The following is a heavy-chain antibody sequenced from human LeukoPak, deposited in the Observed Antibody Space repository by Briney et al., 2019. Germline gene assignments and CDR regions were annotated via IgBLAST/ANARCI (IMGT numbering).Heavy chain of an antibody. V-gene: IGHV4-34*01. Sequence: PSETLSLTCAVYGGSFSGYYWSWIRQPPGKGLEWIGELNHSGSTNYNPSLKSRVTISVDTSKNQFSLKLSSVTAADTAVYYCARDSLYYYYYYMDVWGKGTTVTVSS. CDR3: ARDSLYYYYYYMDV. CDR1: GGSFSGYY. J-gene: IGHJ6*03. CDR2: LNHSGST. D-gene: IGHD2-15*01.